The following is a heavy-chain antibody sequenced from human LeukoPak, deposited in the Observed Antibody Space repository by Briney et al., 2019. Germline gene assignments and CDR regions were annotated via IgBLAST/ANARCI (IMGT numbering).Heavy chain of an antibody. V-gene: IGHV4-4*02. CDR3: ARGPYDYNNYRFDP. J-gene: IGHJ5*02. CDR1: GGSISSSNW. CDR2: IYHSGST. D-gene: IGHD4-11*01. Sequence: SETLSPTCAVSGGSISSSNWWSWVRQPPGKGLEWIGEIYHSGSTNYIPSLKSRVTISVDKSKNQFSLKLSSVTAADTAVYYCARGPYDYNNYRFDPWGQGTLVTVSS.